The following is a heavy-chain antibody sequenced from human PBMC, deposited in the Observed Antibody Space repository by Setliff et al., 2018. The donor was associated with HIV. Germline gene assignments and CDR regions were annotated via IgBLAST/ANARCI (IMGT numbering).Heavy chain of an antibody. D-gene: IGHD4-4*01. J-gene: IGHJ5*02. V-gene: IGHV3-48*03. CDR1: GFTFSSYE. CDR2: ISSRGTMI. Sequence: LRLSCAASGFTFSSYEMNWVRQAPGKGLEWVSYISSRGTMIYYADSVKGRFTASRDSAKNSVYLQMNSLRAEDTAVYYCARDRERWLQSRLFDPWGQGTLVTVSS. CDR3: ARDRERWLQSRLFDP.